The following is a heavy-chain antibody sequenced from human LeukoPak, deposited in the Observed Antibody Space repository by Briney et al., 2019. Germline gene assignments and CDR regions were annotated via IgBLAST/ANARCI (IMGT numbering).Heavy chain of an antibody. V-gene: IGHV6-1*01. CDR3: ARIPGIAVAGGFDY. D-gene: IGHD6-19*01. CDR2: TYYRSKWYN. J-gene: IGHJ4*02. CDR1: GDSVSSNSAA. Sequence: SQTLSLTCAISGDSVSSNSAAWNWIRQSPSRGLEGLGRTYYRSKWYNDYAVSVKSRITINPDTSKNQFSLQLNSVTPEDTAVYYCARIPGIAVAGGFDYWGQGTLVTVSS.